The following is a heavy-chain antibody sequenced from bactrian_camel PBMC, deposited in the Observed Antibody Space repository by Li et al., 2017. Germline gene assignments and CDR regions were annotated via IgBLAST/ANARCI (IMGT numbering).Heavy chain of an antibody. CDR3: TADQAVPCDCSGDNCPI. Sequence: HVQLVESGGGSVQNGGSLKLSCGASVSTTRLLCMAWFRQAPGKEREGVATIGRYGVTRYRDSVKGRFTISKDHAKNTLYLQMNSLKPEDTARYYCTADQAVPCDCSGDNCPIRGKGTQVTVSS. V-gene: IGHV3S53*01. D-gene: IGHD3*01. J-gene: IGHJ4*01. CDR2: IGRYGVT. CDR1: VSTTRLLC.